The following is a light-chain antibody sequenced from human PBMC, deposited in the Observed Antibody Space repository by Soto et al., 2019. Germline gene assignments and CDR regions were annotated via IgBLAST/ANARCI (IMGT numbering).Light chain of an antibody. CDR3: QQLNNFPYT. CDR2: AAS. Sequence: DIHLTQSPSSLSASVGDRLTMTCRASQGIGSSLAWYQQKPGKAPKLLIYAASTLQSGVPSRFSGGGSGTEFTLTISGLQPEDLATYYCQQLNNFPYTFGHGTKLQIK. V-gene: IGKV1-9*01. CDR1: QGIGSS. J-gene: IGKJ2*01.